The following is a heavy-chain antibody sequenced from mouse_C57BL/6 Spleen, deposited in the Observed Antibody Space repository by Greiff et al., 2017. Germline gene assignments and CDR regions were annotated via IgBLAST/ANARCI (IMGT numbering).Heavy chain of an antibody. CDR2: IYPGSGST. Sequence: QVQLQQSGAELVKPGASVKMSCKASGYTFTSYWVTWVKQRPGQGLEWIGDIYPGSGSTNYNEKFKSKATLTVDTSSRTAYMQLSSLTSEDSAVYYCARGAQATAYWGQGTTLTVSS. J-gene: IGHJ2*01. V-gene: IGHV1-55*01. D-gene: IGHD3-2*02. CDR1: GYTFTSYW. CDR3: ARGAQATAY.